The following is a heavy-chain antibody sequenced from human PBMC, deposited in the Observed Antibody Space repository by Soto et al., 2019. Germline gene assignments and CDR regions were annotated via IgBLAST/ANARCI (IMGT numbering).Heavy chain of an antibody. V-gene: IGHV4-31*03. D-gene: IGHD3-10*01. Sequence: PSATLSITCPVSGGSISSGGYYWRWIRPHPGKGLEWIGYIYYSGSTYYNPSLKSRVTISVDTSKNQSSLKLSSVTAADTAVYYCARDRMVRGVRAFDYWGQGTLVTVS. CDR1: GGSISSGGYY. CDR2: IYYSGST. J-gene: IGHJ4*02. CDR3: ARDRMVRGVRAFDY.